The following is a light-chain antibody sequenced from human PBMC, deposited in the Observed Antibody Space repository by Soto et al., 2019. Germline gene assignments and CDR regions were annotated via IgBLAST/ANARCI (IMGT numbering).Light chain of an antibody. V-gene: IGLV2-8*01. CDR1: SSDVGGYNY. CDR2: EVS. J-gene: IGLJ1*01. CDR3: SSYAGSNNYV. Sequence: QSALTQPPSASGSPGQSVTISCTGTSSDVGGYNYVSWYQQHPGKAPKLMIYEVSKRPSGVPDRFSGSKSGNTASLIVSGLQAEDGADYYCSSYAGSNNYVFGTGTKLTVL.